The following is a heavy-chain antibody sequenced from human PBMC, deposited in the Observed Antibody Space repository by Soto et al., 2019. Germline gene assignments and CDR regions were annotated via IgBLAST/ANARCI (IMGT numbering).Heavy chain of an antibody. CDR2: IYYSGST. V-gene: IGHV4-59*08. CDR1: GGSMSSYY. J-gene: IGHJ4*02. Sequence: PSETLSLTCTVSGGSMSSYYWSWIRQPPGKGLEWIGYIYYSGSTNYNPSLKSRVTISVDTSKNQFSLKLSSVTAADTAVYYCALWFGELGFDYWGQGTLVTVSS. D-gene: IGHD3-10*01. CDR3: ALWFGELGFDY.